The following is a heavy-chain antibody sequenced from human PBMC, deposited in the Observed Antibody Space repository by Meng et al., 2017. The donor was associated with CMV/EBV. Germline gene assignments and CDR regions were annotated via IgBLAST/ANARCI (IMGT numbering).Heavy chain of an antibody. Sequence: SVKVSCKASGGTFSSYTISWGRQAPGQGLEWMGRIIPILGIANYAQKFQGRVTITADKSTSTAYMELSSLRSEDTAVYYCARDQGYCSSTSCTVGDFDYWGQGTLVTVSS. D-gene: IGHD2-2*01. V-gene: IGHV1-69*04. J-gene: IGHJ4*02. CDR3: ARDQGYCSSTSCTVGDFDY. CDR1: GGTFSSYT. CDR2: IIPILGIA.